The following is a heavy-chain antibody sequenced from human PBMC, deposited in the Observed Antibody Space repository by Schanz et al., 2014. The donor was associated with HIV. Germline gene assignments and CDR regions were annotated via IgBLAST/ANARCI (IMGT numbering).Heavy chain of an antibody. Sequence: EVRLVQSGAEVKKPGESLKISCQAFGYTFTTYWIGWVRPLPGKGLEWMAIMYPGDFETRYSPSSQGRVTISGDLSLSTTYLQWSSLKASDTGIYYCARPTSAAGTPHGFDLWGQGTMVTVSS. J-gene: IGHJ3*01. V-gene: IGHV5-51*01. CDR2: MYPGDFET. CDR3: ARPTSAAGTPHGFDL. D-gene: IGHD6-13*01. CDR1: GYTFTTYW.